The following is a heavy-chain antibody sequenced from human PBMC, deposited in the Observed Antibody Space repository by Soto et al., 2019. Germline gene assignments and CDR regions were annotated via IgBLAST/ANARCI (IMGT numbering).Heavy chain of an antibody. Sequence: ASVKVSCKASGYTFTSYAMHWVRQAPGQRLEWMGWINAGNVIYYADSVKGRFTISRDSAKNTLYLQMNSLRAEETAVYYCAKDRSGVRGVINPYYYYGMDVWGQGTTDTVSS. D-gene: IGHD3-10*01. CDR3: AKDRSGVRGVINPYYYYGMDV. J-gene: IGHJ6*02. CDR1: GYTFTSYA. V-gene: IGHV1-3*01. CDR2: INAGNVI.